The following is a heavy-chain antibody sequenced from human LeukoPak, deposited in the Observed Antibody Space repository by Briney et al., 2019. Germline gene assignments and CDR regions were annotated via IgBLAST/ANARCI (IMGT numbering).Heavy chain of an antibody. D-gene: IGHD1-14*01. V-gene: IGHV3-43*02. CDR1: GLTFYDQA. CDR3: ARDPSPAGPEY. CDR2: SGNDGST. J-gene: IGHJ4*02. Sequence: GGSLRLSCAASGLTFYDQAMHWVRQAPGTGLEWVSLSGNDGSTYYADSVRGRFTISRDTSKNTLYLQMNSLRAEDTAVYYCARDPSPAGPEYWGQGTLVTVSS.